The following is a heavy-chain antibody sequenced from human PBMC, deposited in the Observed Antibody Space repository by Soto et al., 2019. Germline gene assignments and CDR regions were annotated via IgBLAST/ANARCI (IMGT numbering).Heavy chain of an antibody. CDR2: IYYSGST. Sequence: LSLTCTVSGGSISSSSYYWGWIRQPPGKGLEWIGSIYYSGSTYYNPSLKSRVTISVDTSKNQFSLKLSSVTAADTAVYYCARHVTSSMAARTDYWGQGTLVTVS. J-gene: IGHJ4*02. CDR1: GGSISSSSYY. CDR3: ARHVTSSMAARTDY. D-gene: IGHD6-6*01. V-gene: IGHV4-39*01.